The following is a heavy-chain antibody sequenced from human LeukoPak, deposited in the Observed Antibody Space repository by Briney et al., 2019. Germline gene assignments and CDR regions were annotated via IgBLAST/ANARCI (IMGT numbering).Heavy chain of an antibody. CDR2: IYYTGST. CDR1: GGSISSYY. V-gene: IGHV4-59*01. Sequence: SETLSLTCTVSGGSISSYYWSWIRQPPGKGLEWIGCIYYTGSTNYNPSLKSRVTISVDTSKNQFSLKLSSVVAADTAVYYCATGRAYSSVDYWGEGTLVTVSS. J-gene: IGHJ4*02. CDR3: ATGRAYSSVDY. D-gene: IGHD6-19*01.